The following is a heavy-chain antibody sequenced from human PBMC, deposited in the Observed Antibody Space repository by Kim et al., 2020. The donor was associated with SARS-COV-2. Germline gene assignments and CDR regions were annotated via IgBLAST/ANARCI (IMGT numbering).Heavy chain of an antibody. CDR3: ARGHDFWSGWGYYYYYMDV. V-gene: IGHV1-8*01. CDR2: MTPNSDNT. CDR1: GYTFSNND. D-gene: IGHD3-3*01. J-gene: IGHJ6*03. Sequence: ASVKVSCKASGYTFSNNDINWVRQAPGQGLEWMGWMTPNSDNTVYAQKFQGRVTMTRNTSISTAYMELSSLRTDDTAVYYCARGHDFWSGWGYYYYYMDVWGKGPTVTVSS.